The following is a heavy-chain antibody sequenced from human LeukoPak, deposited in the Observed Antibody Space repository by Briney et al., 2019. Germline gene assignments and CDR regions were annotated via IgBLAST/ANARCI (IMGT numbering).Heavy chain of an antibody. J-gene: IGHJ6*03. V-gene: IGHV1-18*01. CDR3: ARDLTGIAAAGISYYYMDV. D-gene: IGHD6-13*01. Sequence: GASVKVSCKASGYTFTSYGISWVRQAPGQGLEWMGWISAYNGNTNYAQKFQGRVTITADESTSTAYMELSSLRSEDTAVYYCARDLTGIAAAGISYYYMDVWGKGTTVTISS. CDR1: GYTFTSYG. CDR2: ISAYNGNT.